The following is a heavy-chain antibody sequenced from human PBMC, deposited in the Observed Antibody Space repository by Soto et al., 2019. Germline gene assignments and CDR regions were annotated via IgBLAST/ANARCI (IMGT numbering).Heavy chain of an antibody. D-gene: IGHD6-6*01. CDR1: GGSISSYY. Sequence: SETLSLTCTVSGGSISSYYWSWIRQPPGKGLEWIGYIYYSGSTNYNPSLKSRVTISVDTSKNQFSLKLSSVTAADTAVYYCARVAARRPYYYYGMDVWGQGTTVTVSS. J-gene: IGHJ6*02. CDR3: ARVAARRPYYYYGMDV. CDR2: IYYSGST. V-gene: IGHV4-59*01.